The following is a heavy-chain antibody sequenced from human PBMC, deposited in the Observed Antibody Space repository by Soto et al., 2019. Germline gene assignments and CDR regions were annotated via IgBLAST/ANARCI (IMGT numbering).Heavy chain of an antibody. CDR2: IYPGDSDT. CDR3: ARQIVVVPAAGQYNWFDP. CDR1: GYSFTSYW. Sequence: VESLKISCKGSGYSFTSYWIGWVRQMPGKGLEWMGIIYPGDSDTRYSPSFQGQVTISADKSISTAYLQWSSLKASDTAMYYCARQIVVVPAAGQYNWFDPWGQGTLVTVSS. D-gene: IGHD2-2*01. V-gene: IGHV5-51*01. J-gene: IGHJ5*02.